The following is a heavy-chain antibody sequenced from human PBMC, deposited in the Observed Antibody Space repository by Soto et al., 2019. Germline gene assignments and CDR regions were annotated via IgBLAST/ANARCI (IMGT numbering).Heavy chain of an antibody. CDR2: IYYSGST. V-gene: IGHV4-61*01. CDR3: ARYYDSSGYPSLNWFDP. CDR1: GGSVSSGSYY. Sequence: SETLSLTCTVSGGSVSSGSYYWSWIRQPPGKGLEWIGYIYYSGSTNYNPSLKSRVTISVDTSKNQFSLKLSSVTAADTAVYYCARYYDSSGYPSLNWFDPWGQGTLVTVSS. J-gene: IGHJ5*02. D-gene: IGHD3-22*01.